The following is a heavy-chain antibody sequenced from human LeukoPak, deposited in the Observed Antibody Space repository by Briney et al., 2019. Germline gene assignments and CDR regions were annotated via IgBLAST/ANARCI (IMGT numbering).Heavy chain of an antibody. CDR1: GYTFTSYG. V-gene: IGHV1-18*01. D-gene: IGHD3-10*01. CDR2: ISAYNGNT. Sequence: AASVKVSCKASGYTFTSYGISWVRQAPGQGLEWVGWISAYNGNTNYAQKLQGRVTMTTDTPTSTAYMELRSLRSDDTAVYYCARDGGVDILWFGELLPFDYWGQGTLVTVSS. J-gene: IGHJ4*02. CDR3: ARDGGVDILWFGELLPFDY.